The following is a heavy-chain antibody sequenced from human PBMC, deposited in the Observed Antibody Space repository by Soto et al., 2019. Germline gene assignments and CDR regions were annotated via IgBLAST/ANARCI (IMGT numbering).Heavy chain of an antibody. V-gene: IGHV1-69*13. D-gene: IGHD1-7*01. CDR2: IIPMFGTA. CDR3: ARSRELLLNWFDP. Sequence: SVKVSCKASGYTFTSYGISWVRQAPGQGLEWMGGIIPMFGTANYAHEFQGRVTITADESTSTAYMELSSLRSEDTAVYYCARSRELLLNWFDPWGQGTLVTVSS. J-gene: IGHJ5*02. CDR1: GYTFTSYG.